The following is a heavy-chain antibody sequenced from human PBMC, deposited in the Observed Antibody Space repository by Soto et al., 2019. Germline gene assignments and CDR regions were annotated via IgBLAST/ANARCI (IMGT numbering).Heavy chain of an antibody. CDR2: INHSGST. Sequence: SETLSLTCAVYGGSFSDYYWSWIRQPPGKGLEWIGEINHSGSTNHNPSLKSRVTMSVDTSKNQFSLKLSSVSAADTAVYYRARGGVAAPPGYWGQGTLVTVSS. J-gene: IGHJ4*02. CDR3: ARGGVAAPPGY. V-gene: IGHV4-34*01. D-gene: IGHD6-25*01. CDR1: GGSFSDYY.